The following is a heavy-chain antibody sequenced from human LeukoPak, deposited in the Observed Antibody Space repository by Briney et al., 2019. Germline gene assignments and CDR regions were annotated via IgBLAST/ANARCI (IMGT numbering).Heavy chain of an antibody. Sequence: GGSLRLSCAASGFTFSSYSMNWVRQAPGKGLEWVSYISSSGSTIYYADSVKGRFTISRDNAKNSLYLQMNSLRAEDMAVYYCARDDYDNVWEVPSGFDYWGQGTLVTVSS. D-gene: IGHD3-16*01. V-gene: IGHV3-48*01. J-gene: IGHJ4*02. CDR1: GFTFSSYS. CDR3: ARDDYDNVWEVPSGFDY. CDR2: ISSSGSTI.